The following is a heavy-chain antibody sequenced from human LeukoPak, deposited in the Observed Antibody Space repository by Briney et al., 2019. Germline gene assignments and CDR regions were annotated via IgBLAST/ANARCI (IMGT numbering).Heavy chain of an antibody. D-gene: IGHD6-13*01. CDR3: ARVQAGIAAAGHFDY. V-gene: IGHV1-18*01. Sequence: ASVKVSCKASGYTFTRYGISWVRQAPGQGLEWMGWISAYNGNTNYAQKLQGRVTMTTDTSTSTAYMELRSLRSDDTAVYYCARVQAGIAAAGHFDYWGQGTLVTVSS. J-gene: IGHJ4*02. CDR1: GYTFTRYG. CDR2: ISAYNGNT.